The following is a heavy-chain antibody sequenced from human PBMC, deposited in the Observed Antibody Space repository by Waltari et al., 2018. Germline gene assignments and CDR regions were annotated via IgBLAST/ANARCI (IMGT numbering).Heavy chain of an antibody. CDR2: ISYDGSNE. D-gene: IGHD2-2*01. CDR1: GFTFSSYA. J-gene: IGHJ4*02. CDR3: ARATPLRGPAAGGD. Sequence: QVQLVESGGGVVQPGRSLRLSCAASGFTFSSYAMHWVRQAPGKGLGWVAVISYDGSNEYYADSVKGRFTISRDNSKNTLYLQMNSLRAEDTAVYYCARATPLRGPAAGGDWGQGTLVTVSS. V-gene: IGHV3-30-3*01.